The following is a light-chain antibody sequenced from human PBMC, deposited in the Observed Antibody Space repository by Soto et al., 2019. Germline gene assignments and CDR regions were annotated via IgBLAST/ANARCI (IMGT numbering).Light chain of an antibody. J-gene: IGKJ5*01. CDR3: QHYDHLPIT. V-gene: IGKV1-33*01. CDR2: DAS. CDR1: QDITNY. Sequence: DIQMTQSPSSLSASVGDRVTITCQASQDITNYLNWYQQKPGKAPRLLLYDASSLETGVPSRFSGSGSGTDFTCTISSLQPEDIATYYCQHYDHLPITFGQGTRLEIK.